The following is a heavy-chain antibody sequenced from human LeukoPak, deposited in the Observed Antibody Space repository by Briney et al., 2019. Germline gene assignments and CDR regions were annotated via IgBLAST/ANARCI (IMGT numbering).Heavy chain of an antibody. CDR2: ISSSGSTI. V-gene: IGHV3-11*04. Sequence: PGGSLRLSCAASGFTFSDYYMSWIRQAPGKGLEWVSYISSSGSTIYYADSVKGRFTISRDNAKNSLYLQMNSLRAEDTAVYYCARDFHGSGSYFSTYYYYGMDVWGQGTTVTVSS. D-gene: IGHD3-10*01. CDR1: GFTFSDYY. CDR3: ARDFHGSGSYFSTYYYYGMDV. J-gene: IGHJ6*02.